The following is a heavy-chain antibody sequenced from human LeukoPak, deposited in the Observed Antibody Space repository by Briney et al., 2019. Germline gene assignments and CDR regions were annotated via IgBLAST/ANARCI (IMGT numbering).Heavy chain of an antibody. CDR1: GFTFGSYA. CDR2: ISGSGGST. V-gene: IGHV3-23*01. D-gene: IGHD5-18*01. Sequence: GGSLRLSCAASGFTFGSYAMSWVRQAPGKGLEWVSAISGSGGSTYYADSVKGRFTISRDNSKNTLYLQMNSLGAEDTAVYYCAKDSTPYSYGWVNWFDPWGQGTLVTVSS. CDR3: AKDSTPYSYGWVNWFDP. J-gene: IGHJ5*02.